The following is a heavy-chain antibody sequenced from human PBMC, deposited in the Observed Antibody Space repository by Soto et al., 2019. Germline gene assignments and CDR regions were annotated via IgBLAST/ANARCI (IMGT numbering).Heavy chain of an antibody. CDR2: IYSDGSAT. V-gene: IGHV3-74*03. D-gene: IGHD1-1*01. CDR3: VRDRGYPDSFDV. CDR1: GFTFSYYW. J-gene: IGHJ3*01. Sequence: PGGSLRLSCAASGFTFSYYWMHWVRQTPEKELVWVARIYSDGSATTYADSVKGRFTISRDNAKNTLYLQMHSLRAEDTALYFCVRDRGYPDSFDVWGRGTMVTVSS.